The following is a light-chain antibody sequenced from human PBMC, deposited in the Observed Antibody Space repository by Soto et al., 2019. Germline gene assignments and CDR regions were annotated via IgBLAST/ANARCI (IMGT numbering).Light chain of an antibody. CDR1: QRVSSDY. J-gene: IGKJ4*01. V-gene: IGKV3-20*01. CDR3: QQYGSLVLT. CDR2: GGS. Sequence: EIVLTQSPGTLSLSPGERATLSCRASQRVSSDYLAWYQQKPGRAPRLLVSGGSNRATGIPDRFSGSGSGTDFNLVISRLEPEDFGMYYCQQYGSLVLTFGGGTKVEMK.